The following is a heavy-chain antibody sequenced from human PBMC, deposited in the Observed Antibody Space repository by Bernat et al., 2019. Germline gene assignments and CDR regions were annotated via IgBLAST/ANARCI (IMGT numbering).Heavy chain of an antibody. CDR2: IIPLFGAA. CDR1: GGTFSSYA. Sequence: QVQLVQSGAEVKKPGSSVKVSCKASGGTFSSYAISWVRQAPGQGLEWMGGIIPLFGAANYAQKFQGRVTITADEATSTAYMELSSLRSEDTAVYYCARAQIYSSSWYYFDYWGQGTLVTVSS. J-gene: IGHJ4*02. V-gene: IGHV1-69*01. CDR3: ARAQIYSSSWYYFDY. D-gene: IGHD6-13*01.